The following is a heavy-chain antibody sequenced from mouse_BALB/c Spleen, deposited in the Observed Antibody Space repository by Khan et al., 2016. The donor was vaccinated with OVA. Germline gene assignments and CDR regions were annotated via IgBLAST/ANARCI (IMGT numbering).Heavy chain of an antibody. V-gene: IGHV1-69*01. J-gene: IGHJ3*01. CDR1: GYTFTDYW. Sequence: QVQLQQPGAELVMPGASVKMSCKASGYTFTDYWIHWVNQRPGQGLEWIGAIDTSDSYTSYNQKFKGKATLTVDESSSTAYMQRSSLTSEDSAVYYCALKYPFAYWGQGTLVTVSA. CDR3: ALKYPFAY. CDR2: IDTSDSYT.